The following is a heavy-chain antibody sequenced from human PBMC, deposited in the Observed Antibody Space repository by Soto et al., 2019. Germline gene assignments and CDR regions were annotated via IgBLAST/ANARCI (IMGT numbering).Heavy chain of an antibody. V-gene: IGHV3-30-3*01. CDR3: ARDRGYCTNGVCYDYYYYAMDV. CDR1: GLTFSSYA. D-gene: IGHD2-8*01. J-gene: IGHJ6*02. CDR2: ISYDGSNK. Sequence: GSLRLSCAASGLTFSSYAMYWVRQAPGKGLEWVAVISYDGSNKYFADSVKGRFTISRDNSKNTLYLQMNSLRPEDTAVYYCARDRGYCTNGVCYDYYYYAMDVWGQGTTVTVSS.